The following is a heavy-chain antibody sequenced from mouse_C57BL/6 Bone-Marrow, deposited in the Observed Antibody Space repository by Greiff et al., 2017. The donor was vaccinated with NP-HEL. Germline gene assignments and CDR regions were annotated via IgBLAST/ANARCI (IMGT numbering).Heavy chain of an antibody. Sequence: VQLKQPGAELVKPGASVKVSCKASGYTFTSYWMHWVKQRPGQGLEWIGRIHPSDSDTNYNQKFKGKATLTVDKSSSTAYMQLSSLTSEDSAVYYCAIEHYYGSEGFDYWGQGTTLTVSS. CDR1: GYTFTSYW. D-gene: IGHD1-1*01. CDR3: AIEHYYGSEGFDY. J-gene: IGHJ2*01. CDR2: IHPSDSDT. V-gene: IGHV1-74*01.